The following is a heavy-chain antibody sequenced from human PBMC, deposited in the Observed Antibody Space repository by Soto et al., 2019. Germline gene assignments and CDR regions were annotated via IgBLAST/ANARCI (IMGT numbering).Heavy chain of an antibody. D-gene: IGHD2-2*01. CDR1: GYSFTSYW. CDR2: IDPSDSYT. J-gene: IGHJ6*02. CDR3: ASRGRVAHLPDGMYV. V-gene: IGHV5-10-1*01. Sequence: PGESLKISCKGSGYSFTSYWISWVRQMPGKGLEWMGRIDPSDSYTNYSPSFQGHVTISADKSISTAYLQWSSLKASDTAMYYCASRGRVAHLPDGMYVWGQGTTVTVS.